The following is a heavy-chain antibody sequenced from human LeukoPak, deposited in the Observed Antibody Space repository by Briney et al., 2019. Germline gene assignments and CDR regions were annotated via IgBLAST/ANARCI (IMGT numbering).Heavy chain of an antibody. V-gene: IGHV4-38-2*01. CDR3: ARVDFAAAFDI. Sequence: SETLSLTCAVSGYSISSGYYWGWIRQPPGKGLEWIGSIYHSGSTYYNPSLKSRVTISVDPSKNHFSLKLGSVTAADTAVYYCARVDFAAAFDIWGQGTMVTVSS. J-gene: IGHJ3*02. CDR2: IYHSGST. CDR1: GYSISSGYY.